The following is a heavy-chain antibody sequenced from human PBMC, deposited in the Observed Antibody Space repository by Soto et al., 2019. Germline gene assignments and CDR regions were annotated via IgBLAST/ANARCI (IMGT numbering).Heavy chain of an antibody. V-gene: IGHV1-69*12. Sequence: QVQLVQSGAEVKKPGSSVKVSCKASGGTFSSYAISWVRQAPGQGLEWMGGIIPMFGTTNYAQKFQGRVTITADESTSTAYMELSSLRSDDTAVYYCARVVTVVKSFHYWYFDLWGRGTLVTVSS. D-gene: IGHD2-15*01. CDR2: IIPMFGTT. CDR3: ARVVTVVKSFHYWYFDL. CDR1: GGTFSSYA. J-gene: IGHJ2*01.